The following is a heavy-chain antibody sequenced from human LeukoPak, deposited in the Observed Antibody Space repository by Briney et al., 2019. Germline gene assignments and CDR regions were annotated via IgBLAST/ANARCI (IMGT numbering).Heavy chain of an antibody. CDR3: ASPLYYDFWIDAFDI. J-gene: IGHJ3*02. D-gene: IGHD3-3*01. CDR1: GGTFSSYA. CDR2: IIPIFGTA. Sequence: GASVKVSCKASGGTFSSYAIRWVRQAPGQGLEWMGGIIPIFGTANYAQKFQGRVTITTDESTSTAYMELSSLRSEDTAVCYCASPLYYDFWIDAFDIWGQGTMVTVSS. V-gene: IGHV1-69*05.